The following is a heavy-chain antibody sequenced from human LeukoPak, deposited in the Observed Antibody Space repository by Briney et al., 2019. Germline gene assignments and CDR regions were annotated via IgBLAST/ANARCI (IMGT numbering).Heavy chain of an antibody. CDR2: IKQDGSEK. J-gene: IGHJ6*02. V-gene: IGHV3-7*01. D-gene: IGHD1-1*01. CDR3: ARDDGGNWNDLYYYYGMDV. Sequence: GSLRLSCAVSGFTFSSYWMSWVRQAPGKGLEWVANIKQDGSEKYYVDSVKGRFTISRDNAKNSLYLQMNSLRAEDTAVYYCARDDGGNWNDLYYYYGMDVWGQGTTVTVSS. CDR1: GFTFSSYW.